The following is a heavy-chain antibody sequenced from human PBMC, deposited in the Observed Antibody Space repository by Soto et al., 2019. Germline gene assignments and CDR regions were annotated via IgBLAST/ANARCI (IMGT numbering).Heavy chain of an antibody. V-gene: IGHV1-69*13. Sequence: ASVKVSCKASGGTFSSYAISWVRQAPGQGLEWMGGIIPIFGTANYAQKFQGRVTITADESTSTAYMELSSLRSEDTAVYYCPRYLGDHWYGMDVWGQGTTVTVSS. CDR3: PRYLGDHWYGMDV. J-gene: IGHJ6*02. CDR1: GGTFSSYA. CDR2: IIPIFGTA.